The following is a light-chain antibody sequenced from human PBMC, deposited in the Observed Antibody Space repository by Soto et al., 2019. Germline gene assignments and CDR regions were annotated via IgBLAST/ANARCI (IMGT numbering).Light chain of an antibody. Sequence: DIQMTQSPSTLSASVGDRVAITCRASQSISIWLAWYQQKPGRAPKLLIYNAASLESGVPPRFSGSGSGTEFTLSITGLQPDDFATYYCQHYSGLSRTFGPGTKVEIK. CDR2: NAA. V-gene: IGKV1-5*01. J-gene: IGKJ1*01. CDR1: QSISIW. CDR3: QHYSGLSRT.